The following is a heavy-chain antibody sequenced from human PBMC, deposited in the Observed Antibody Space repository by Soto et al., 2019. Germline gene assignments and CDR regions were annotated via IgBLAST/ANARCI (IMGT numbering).Heavy chain of an antibody. D-gene: IGHD3-22*01. Sequence: SETLSLTCNVSGGSISNSNYYWGWVRQPPGKGLEWIGSIYYTGNTDYNPSLKSRVTISVDTSKNQFSLKLDSVTAADTAVYFCERHSIWLLLSDYWGQGSLVT. V-gene: IGHV4-39*01. CDR3: ERHSIWLLLSDY. CDR2: IYYTGNT. CDR1: GGSISNSNYY. J-gene: IGHJ4*02.